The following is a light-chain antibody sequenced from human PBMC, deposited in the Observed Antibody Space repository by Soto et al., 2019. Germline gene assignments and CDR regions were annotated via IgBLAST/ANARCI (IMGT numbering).Light chain of an antibody. V-gene: IGKV2-28*01. Sequence: HTLPVTPGEPASISFRSSHSLLHSNGYEYLDWYLHEPARSPPILMFGASSRATGIPARFSGSGSGTEFTLTISSLQSEDCVVYTSADYTFRPLTFGGGTKVDIK. J-gene: IGKJ4*01. CDR3: ADYTFRPLT. CDR2: GAS. CDR1: HSLLHSNGYEY.